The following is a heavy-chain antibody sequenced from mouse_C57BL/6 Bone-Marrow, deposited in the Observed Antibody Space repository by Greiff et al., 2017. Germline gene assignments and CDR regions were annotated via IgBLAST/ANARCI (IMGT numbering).Heavy chain of an antibody. Sequence: EVKLQESGPGLVKPSQSLSLTCSVTGYSITSGYYWNWIRQFPGNKLEWMGYISYDGSNNYNPSPKNRISITRDTSKNQFFLKLNSVTTEDTATYYCARDGYYSYYFDYWGQGTTLTVSS. J-gene: IGHJ2*01. CDR1: GYSITSGYY. V-gene: IGHV3-6*01. CDR2: ISYDGSN. CDR3: ARDGYYSYYFDY. D-gene: IGHD2-3*01.